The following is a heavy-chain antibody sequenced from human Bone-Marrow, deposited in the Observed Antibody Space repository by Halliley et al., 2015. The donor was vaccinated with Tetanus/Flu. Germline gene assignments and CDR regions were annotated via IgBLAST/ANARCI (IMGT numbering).Heavy chain of an antibody. D-gene: IGHD3-22*01. Sequence: SLRLSCAASGFSFRTYAMHWVRQAPGKGLEWVAAISYDGSDKYFADSVKGRFTIFRDNAKNTLYLQMNSLRPEDTAVYYCARAAAGESSAIGDPFDSWGQGTLVTVSS. CDR3: ARAAAGESSAIGDPFDS. V-gene: IGHV3-30-3*01. J-gene: IGHJ4*02. CDR2: ISYDGSDK. CDR1: GFSFRTYA.